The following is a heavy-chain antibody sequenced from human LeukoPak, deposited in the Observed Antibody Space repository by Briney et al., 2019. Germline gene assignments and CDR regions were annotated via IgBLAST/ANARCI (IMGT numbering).Heavy chain of an antibody. D-gene: IGHD3-9*01. Sequence: PGGSLRLSCAASGFTFSSYSMNWVRQAPGKGLEWVGRIKSKTDGGTTDYAAPVKGRFTISRDDSKNTLYLQMNSLKTEDTAVYYCTTIRGRYFDWPYSDYWGQGTLVTVSS. J-gene: IGHJ4*02. CDR3: TTIRGRYFDWPYSDY. V-gene: IGHV3-15*01. CDR2: IKSKTDGGTT. CDR1: GFTFSSYS.